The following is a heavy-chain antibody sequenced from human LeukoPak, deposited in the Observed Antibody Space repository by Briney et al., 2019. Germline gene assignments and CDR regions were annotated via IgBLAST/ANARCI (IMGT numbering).Heavy chain of an antibody. CDR1: GGSISRGNW. CDR3: ARIYCSSISCWIDY. V-gene: IGHV4-4*02. CDR2: MYHSGTT. D-gene: IGHD2-2*01. Sequence: SGTLSFTCAVSGGSISRGNWWSWVRQPPGKGLGWIGAMYHSGTTNYNLSLKGRVTISVDTSKNHFSLKLSAVAAADTAVYYCARIYCSSISCWIDYWGQGTLVTVSP. J-gene: IGHJ4*02.